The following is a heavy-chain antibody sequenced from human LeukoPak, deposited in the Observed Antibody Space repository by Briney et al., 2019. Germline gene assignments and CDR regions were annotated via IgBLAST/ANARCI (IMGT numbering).Heavy chain of an antibody. Sequence: ASVKVSCKASGYTFSSYGISWVRQAPGQGLEWMGWISTYNGNTNYEQKFQGRVTLTTDTSTSTVYMELRSLRSEDTALYYCASGDVYYDYWGQGTLVTVSS. CDR1: GYTFSSYG. D-gene: IGHD7-27*01. V-gene: IGHV1-18*01. CDR3: ASGDVYYDY. J-gene: IGHJ4*02. CDR2: ISTYNGNT.